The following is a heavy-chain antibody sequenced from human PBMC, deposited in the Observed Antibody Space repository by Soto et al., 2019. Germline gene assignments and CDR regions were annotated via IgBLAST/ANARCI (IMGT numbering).Heavy chain of an antibody. CDR2: ISSSGSTI. CDR3: ARASVVPAVFLPLFDY. J-gene: IGHJ4*02. V-gene: IGHV3-11*01. D-gene: IGHD2-2*01. Sequence: GGSLRLSCAASGFTFSDYYMSWIRQAPGKGLEWVSYISSSGSTIYYADSVKGRFTISRDNAKNSLYLQMNSLRAEDTAVYYCARASVVPAVFLPLFDYWGQGTLVTVSS. CDR1: GFTFSDYY.